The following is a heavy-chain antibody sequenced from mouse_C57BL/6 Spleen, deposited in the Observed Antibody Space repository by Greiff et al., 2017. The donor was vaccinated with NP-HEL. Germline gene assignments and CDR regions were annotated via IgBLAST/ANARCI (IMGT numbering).Heavy chain of an antibody. CDR2: INPGSGGT. J-gene: IGHJ2*01. Sequence: VMLVESGAELVRPGTSVKVSCKASGYAFTNYLIGWVKQRPGQGLEWIGVINPGSGGTNYNEKFKGKATLTADKSSSTAYMQLSSLTSEDSAVYFCARSHMFDYWGQGTTLTVSS. CDR1: GYAFTNYL. V-gene: IGHV1-54*01. CDR3: ARSHMFDY.